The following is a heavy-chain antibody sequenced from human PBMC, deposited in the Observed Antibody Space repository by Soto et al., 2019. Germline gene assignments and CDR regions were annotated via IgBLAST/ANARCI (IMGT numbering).Heavy chain of an antibody. CDR2: INPADSDI. D-gene: IGHD3-16*01. CDR1: GYSFTSNW. CDR3: ARHQRDDASRKIDC. V-gene: IGHV5-51*01. Sequence: PGESLKISCHGSGYSFTSNWICWVRQMPWKGLEWMGIINPADSDIKYSPSFQGQVTISADKSIGTAYLQWSSLEASDTAMYYCARHQRDDASRKIDCWGQGTLVTVSS. J-gene: IGHJ4*02.